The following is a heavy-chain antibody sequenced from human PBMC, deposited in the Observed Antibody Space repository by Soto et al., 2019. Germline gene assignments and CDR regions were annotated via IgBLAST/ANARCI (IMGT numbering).Heavy chain of an antibody. CDR2: IIPIFGTA. CDR3: ARDRGSGSYYIPFDY. Sequence: QVQLVQSGAEVKKPGSSVKVSCKASGGTFSSYAISWVRQAPGQGLEWMGGIIPIFGTANYAQKFQGRVTIAADESTGTADMELSSLRSEDTAVYYCARDRGSGSYYIPFDYWGQGTLVTVSS. J-gene: IGHJ4*02. D-gene: IGHD1-26*01. V-gene: IGHV1-69*12. CDR1: GGTFSSYA.